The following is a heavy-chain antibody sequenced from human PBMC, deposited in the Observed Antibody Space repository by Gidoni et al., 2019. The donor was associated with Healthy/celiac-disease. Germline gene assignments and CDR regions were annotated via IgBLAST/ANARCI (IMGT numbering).Heavy chain of an antibody. V-gene: IGHV1-18*01. Sequence: QVQLVQSGAEVKKPGASVKVSCKASGYTFTSYGISWVRQAPGQGLEWMGWISAYNGNTNYAQKLQVRVTMTTDTSTSTAYMELRSLRSDDTAVYYCARGYSLDCSGGSCYWYYYYGMDVWGQGTTVTVSS. CDR3: ARGYSLDCSGGSCYWYYYYGMDV. D-gene: IGHD2-15*01. CDR1: GYTFTSYG. CDR2: ISAYNGNT. J-gene: IGHJ6*02.